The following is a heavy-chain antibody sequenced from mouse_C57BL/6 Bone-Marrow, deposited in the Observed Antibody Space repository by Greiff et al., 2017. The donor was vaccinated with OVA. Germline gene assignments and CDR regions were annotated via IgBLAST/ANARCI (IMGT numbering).Heavy chain of an antibody. CDR3: ARSRNLAGRTWFAY. Sequence: QVHVKQPGAELVKPGASVKLSCKASGYTFTSYWMHWVKQRPGRGLEWIGRIDPNSGGTKYNEKFKSKATLTVDKPSSTAYMQLSSLTSEDSAVYYCARSRNLAGRTWFAYWGQGTLVTVSA. J-gene: IGHJ3*01. CDR1: GYTFTSYW. D-gene: IGHD4-1*01. V-gene: IGHV1-72*01. CDR2: IDPNSGGT.